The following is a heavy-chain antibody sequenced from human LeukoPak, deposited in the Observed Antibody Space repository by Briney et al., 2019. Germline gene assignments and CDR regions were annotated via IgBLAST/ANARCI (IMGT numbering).Heavy chain of an antibody. CDR2: INSDGGNT. V-gene: IGHV3-74*01. D-gene: IGHD3-9*01. Sequence: GGSLRLSCAASGFTFSSYWMHWVRQAPGKGLVWVSRINSDGGNTDYADSVKGRFTISRDNAKNTLYLQMSSLRAEDTGVYYCARVDIFTGVDYWGQGTLVTVSS. CDR3: ARVDIFTGVDY. J-gene: IGHJ4*02. CDR1: GFTFSSYW.